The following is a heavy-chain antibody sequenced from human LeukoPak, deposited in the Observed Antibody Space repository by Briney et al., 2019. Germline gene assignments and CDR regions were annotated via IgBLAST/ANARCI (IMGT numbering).Heavy chain of an antibody. V-gene: IGHV4-34*01. CDR1: GFTFSDYY. J-gene: IGHJ4*02. Sequence: KPGGSLRLSCAASGFTFSDYYMSWIRQPPGKGLEWIGEINHSGSTNYNPPLKSRVTISVDTSKNQFSLKLSSVTAADTAVYYCASRNWGSSGYWGQGTLVTVSS. CDR3: ASRNWGSSGY. CDR2: INHSGST. D-gene: IGHD7-27*01.